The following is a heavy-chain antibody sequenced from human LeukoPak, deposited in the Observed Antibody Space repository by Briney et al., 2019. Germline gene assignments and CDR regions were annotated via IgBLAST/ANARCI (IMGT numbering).Heavy chain of an antibody. D-gene: IGHD6-13*01. V-gene: IGHV3-33*01. CDR1: GFTFSSFG. CDR2: IWYDSSEK. Sequence: GRSLRLSCAASGFTFSSFGMHWVRQAPGKGLEWVAVIWYDSSEKYYPDSVKGRFTISRDNSKNTLYLQMSSLRGEDTAIYYCARAGNAFDIWGQGTMVIVSS. J-gene: IGHJ3*02. CDR3: ARAGNAFDI.